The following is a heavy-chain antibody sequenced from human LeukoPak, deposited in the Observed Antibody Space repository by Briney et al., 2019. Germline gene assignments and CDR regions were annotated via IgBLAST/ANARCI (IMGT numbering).Heavy chain of an antibody. Sequence: GGSLRLSCAASGFTFSSYWMHWVRQVPGKGLVWVSHINGDGSDTKYADSETGRFTIFRDNAKNTLYLQLNSLRAEDTAVYYCARGGGGYFDLWGQGTLVTVSS. J-gene: IGHJ4*02. CDR2: INGDGSDT. V-gene: IGHV3-74*03. CDR1: GFTFSSYW. D-gene: IGHD2-15*01. CDR3: ARGGGGYFDL.